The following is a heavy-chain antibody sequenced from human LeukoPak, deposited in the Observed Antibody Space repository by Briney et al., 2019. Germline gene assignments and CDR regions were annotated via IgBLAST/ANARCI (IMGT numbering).Heavy chain of an antibody. Sequence: PSETLSLTCTVSGGSITNYYWSWIRQPPGRGLEWIGYIYYSGSTEYNPSLKSRVTISVDTSKNQFSLKLTSVTAADTAVYYCVGYGDYVSYWGQGTLVPVSS. CDR2: IYYSGST. CDR3: VGYGDYVSY. V-gene: IGHV4-59*08. CDR1: GGSITNYY. J-gene: IGHJ4*02. D-gene: IGHD4-17*01.